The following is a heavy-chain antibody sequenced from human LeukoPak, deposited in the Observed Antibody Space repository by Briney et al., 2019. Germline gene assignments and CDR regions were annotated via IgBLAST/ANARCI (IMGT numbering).Heavy chain of an antibody. Sequence: ASVKVPCKASGYTFTSYGISWVRQAPGQGLEWMGWISAYNGNTNYAQKLQGRVTMTTDTSTSTAYMELRSLRSDDTAVYYCARVGALGSGSYYTDFDYWGQGTLVTVSS. J-gene: IGHJ4*02. D-gene: IGHD3-10*01. V-gene: IGHV1-18*04. CDR1: GYTFTSYG. CDR3: ARVGALGSGSYYTDFDY. CDR2: ISAYNGNT.